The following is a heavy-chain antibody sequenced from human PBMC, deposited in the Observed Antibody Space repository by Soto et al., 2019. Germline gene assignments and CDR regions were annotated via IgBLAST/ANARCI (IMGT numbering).Heavy chain of an antibody. CDR1: GFTFSGYA. J-gene: IGHJ6*02. CDR3: ARAYCSPTSCYHHGGPQYLNYYGMDV. Sequence: VVSLRISCAASGFTFSGYAVHWVRQAPGKGLEWVALISFDGRDTFYADFVKGRFTISRDNSKNTVFLQMNSLRAEDTAVYYCARAYCSPTSCYHHGGPQYLNYYGMDVWGQGTTVTVSS. D-gene: IGHD2-2*01. V-gene: IGHV3-30-3*02. CDR2: ISFDGRDT.